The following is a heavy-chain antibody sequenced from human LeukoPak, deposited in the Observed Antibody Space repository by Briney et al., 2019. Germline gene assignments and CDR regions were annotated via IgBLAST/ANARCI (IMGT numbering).Heavy chain of an antibody. CDR1: GYSIKSGYY. Sequence: SETLSLTCAVSGYSIKSGYYWGWVRTPPGKGREWIGMIYHRGTTYYNPSLKRRVSISGEKAKNKFYLKLSSVTAADTAMYYCARIAMFYYEISGYYSDSWGQGTLVTVSS. D-gene: IGHD3-22*01. CDR3: ARIAMFYYEISGYYSDS. J-gene: IGHJ5*01. V-gene: IGHV4-38-2*01. CDR2: IYHRGTT.